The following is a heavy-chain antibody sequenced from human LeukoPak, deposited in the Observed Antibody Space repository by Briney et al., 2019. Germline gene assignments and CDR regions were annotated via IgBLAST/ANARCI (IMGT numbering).Heavy chain of an antibody. CDR3: AREGYYDILTGYYPDY. D-gene: IGHD3-9*01. Sequence: ASVKVSCKASGYTFTSYGISWVRQAPGQGLEWMGWISAYNGNTNYAQKLQGRVTMTTDTSTSTAYMELRSLRSDDTAVYYCAREGYYDILTGYYPDYWGQGTLVTVSS. V-gene: IGHV1-18*01. J-gene: IGHJ4*02. CDR1: GYTFTSYG. CDR2: ISAYNGNT.